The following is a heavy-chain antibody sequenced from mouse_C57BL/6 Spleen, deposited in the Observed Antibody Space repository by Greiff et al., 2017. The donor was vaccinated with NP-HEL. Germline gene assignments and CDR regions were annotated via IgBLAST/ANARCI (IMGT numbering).Heavy chain of an antibody. V-gene: IGHV14-3*01. CDR1: GFNIKNTY. CDR2: IDPANGNT. Sequence: VHVKQSVAELVRPGASVKLSCTASGFNIKNTYMHWVKQRPEQGLEWIGRIDPANGNTKYAPKFQGKATITADTSSNTAYLQLSSLTSEDTAIYYCAGYYGSSYLFAYWGQGTLVTVSA. J-gene: IGHJ3*01. D-gene: IGHD1-1*01. CDR3: AGYYGSSYLFAY.